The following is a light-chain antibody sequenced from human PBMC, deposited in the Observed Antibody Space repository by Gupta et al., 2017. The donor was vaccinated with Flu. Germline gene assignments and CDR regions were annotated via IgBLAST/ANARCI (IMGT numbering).Light chain of an antibody. CDR3: QQDNSYSGT. J-gene: IGKJ1*01. V-gene: IGKV1-5*03. CDR2: KAS. CDR1: QSISSW. Sequence: DIQMTKSPSTLSASVGDRVTITCRASQSISSWLAWYQQKPGKAPKLLIYKASSLESGVPSRFSGSGSGTEFTLTISSLQPDDFATYYCQQDNSYSGTFGQGTKVEIK.